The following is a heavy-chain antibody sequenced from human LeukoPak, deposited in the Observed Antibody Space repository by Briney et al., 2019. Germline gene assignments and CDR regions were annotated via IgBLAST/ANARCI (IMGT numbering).Heavy chain of an antibody. D-gene: IGHD2-21*01. CDR2: IYTSGST. CDR1: GGSISSGSYY. J-gene: IGHJ5*02. CDR3: ARDYCGGDCYLDNWFDP. Sequence: SETLSLTCIVSGGSISSGSYYWSWIRQPAGKGLEWIGRIYTSGSTNYNPSLKSRVTISVDTSKNQFSLKLSSVTAADTAVYYCARDYCGGDCYLDNWFDPWGQGTLVTVSS. V-gene: IGHV4-61*02.